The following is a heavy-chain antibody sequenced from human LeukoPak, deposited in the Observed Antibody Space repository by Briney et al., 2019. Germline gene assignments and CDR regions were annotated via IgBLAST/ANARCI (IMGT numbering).Heavy chain of an antibody. D-gene: IGHD3-22*01. CDR1: GFAFSSYW. CDR2: IKQDGSEK. V-gene: IGHV3-7*01. Sequence: PGGSLRLSCAASGFAFSSYWMSWVRQAPGKGLECVANIKQDGSEKYYVDSVKGRFTISRDNAKNSLYLQMSSLRAEDTAVYYCARDIASSGYYYEREYYYYYMDVWGKGTTVTVSS. CDR3: ARDIASSGYYYEREYYYYYMDV. J-gene: IGHJ6*03.